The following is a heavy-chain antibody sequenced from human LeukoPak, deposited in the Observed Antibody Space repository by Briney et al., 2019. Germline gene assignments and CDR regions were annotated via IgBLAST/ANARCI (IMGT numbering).Heavy chain of an antibody. CDR3: ARAVIYYYDSSVPAFDI. D-gene: IGHD3-22*01. V-gene: IGHV1-2*02. CDR2: INPNSGGT. CDR1: GYTFTSYY. J-gene: IGHJ3*02. Sequence: ASVKVSCKASGYTFTSYYMHWVRQAPGQGLEWMGWINPNSGGTNYAQKFQGRVTMTRDTSISTAYMELSRLRSDDTAVYYCARAVIYYYDSSVPAFDIWGQGTMVTVSS.